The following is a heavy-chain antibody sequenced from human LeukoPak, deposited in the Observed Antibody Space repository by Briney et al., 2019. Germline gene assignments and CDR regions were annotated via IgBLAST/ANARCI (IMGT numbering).Heavy chain of an antibody. J-gene: IGHJ4*02. CDR2: IWFDGSGT. CDR1: GFTFSNYG. Sequence: PGGSLRLSCVASGFTFSNYGMHWVRLAPGKGLEWVAIIWFDGSGTYYADSVKGRVTFSRDNSKNKIYLQMNSLRAEDTAMYYCARHASTHYFDSRGQGTLVTVSS. V-gene: IGHV3-33*01. D-gene: IGHD2/OR15-2a*01. CDR3: ARHASTHYFDS.